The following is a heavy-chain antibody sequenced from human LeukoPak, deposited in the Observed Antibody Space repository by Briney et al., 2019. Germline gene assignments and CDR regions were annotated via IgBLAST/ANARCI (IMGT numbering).Heavy chain of an antibody. J-gene: IGHJ4*02. D-gene: IGHD3-9*01. V-gene: IGHV3-21*01. CDR2: ISSSSSYI. CDR3: ARDVDVALDY. CDR1: GFTFSSYS. Sequence: GGSLRLSCAASGFTFSSYSMNWVRQAPGKGLEWVSSISSSSSYIYYADSVEGRFTISRDNAKNSLYLQMNSLRAEDTAVYYCARDVDVALDYWGQGTLVTVSS.